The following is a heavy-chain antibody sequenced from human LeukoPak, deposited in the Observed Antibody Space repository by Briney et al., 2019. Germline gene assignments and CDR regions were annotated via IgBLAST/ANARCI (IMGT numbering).Heavy chain of an antibody. CDR1: GFTFSSYE. CDR2: ISSSGSTI. J-gene: IGHJ6*04. V-gene: IGHV3-48*03. Sequence: GGSLRLSCAASGFTFSSYEMDWVRQAPGKGLGWVSYISSSGSTIYYADSVKGRFTISRDNAKNSLYLQMNSLRAEDTAVYYCAELGITMIGGVWGKGTTVTISS. CDR3: AELGITMIGGV. D-gene: IGHD3-10*02.